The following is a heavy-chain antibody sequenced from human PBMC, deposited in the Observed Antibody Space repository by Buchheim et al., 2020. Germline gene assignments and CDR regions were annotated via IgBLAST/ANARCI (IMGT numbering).Heavy chain of an antibody. J-gene: IGHJ4*02. Sequence: DVQLLESGGGLVQPGGSLRLSCAASGFTFSSYAMSWVRQAPGKGLEWVSAISGCGGSTYYADSVKGRFTISRDNSKNTLYLQMNSLRAEDTAVYYCAKDPATETYYYDSSGYWEGGFDYWGQGTL. CDR3: AKDPATETYYYDSSGYWEGGFDY. V-gene: IGHV3-23*01. CDR2: ISGCGGST. CDR1: GFTFSSYA. D-gene: IGHD3-22*01.